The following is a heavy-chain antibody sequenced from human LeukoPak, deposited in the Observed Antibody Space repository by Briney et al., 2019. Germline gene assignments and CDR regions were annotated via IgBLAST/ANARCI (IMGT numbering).Heavy chain of an antibody. V-gene: IGHV3-21*01. Sequence: GGSPRLSCAASGFTFSSYSMNWVRQAPGKGLEWVSSISSSSSYIYYADSVKGRFTISRDNAKNSLYLQMNSLRAEDTAVYYCARDRPAAFYYMDVWGKGTTVTVSS. J-gene: IGHJ6*03. CDR2: ISSSSSYI. D-gene: IGHD2-2*01. CDR3: ARDRPAAFYYMDV. CDR1: GFTFSSYS.